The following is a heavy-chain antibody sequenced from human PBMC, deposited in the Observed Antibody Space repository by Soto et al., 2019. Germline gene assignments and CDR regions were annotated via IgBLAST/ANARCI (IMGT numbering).Heavy chain of an antibody. CDR1: GGSISSSSYY. CDR2: IYYTGST. D-gene: IGHD6-13*01. V-gene: IGHV4-39*07. CDR3: ATSYGNAWYTY. Sequence: SETLSLTYTVSGGSISSSSYYWGWIRQPPGKGLEWIGSIYYTGSTYYNPSLKSRVTISVDTSKNQFSLQLSSVTAEDTAVYYCATSYGNAWYTYWGQGTQVTVS. J-gene: IGHJ4*02.